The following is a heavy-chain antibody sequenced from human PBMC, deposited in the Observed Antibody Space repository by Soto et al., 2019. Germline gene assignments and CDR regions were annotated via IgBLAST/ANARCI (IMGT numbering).Heavy chain of an antibody. D-gene: IGHD4-4*01. Sequence: SETLSLTCIVSGGFIRSGGYYWSWIRQHPGKGLEWIGYIYYSGSTYYNPSLKSRVTISVDTSKNQFSLKLSSVTAADTAVYYCAREYSNYVYWFAPWGQGTLVTVSS. CDR2: IYYSGST. J-gene: IGHJ5*02. CDR3: AREYSNYVYWFAP. CDR1: GGFIRSGGYY. V-gene: IGHV4-31*03.